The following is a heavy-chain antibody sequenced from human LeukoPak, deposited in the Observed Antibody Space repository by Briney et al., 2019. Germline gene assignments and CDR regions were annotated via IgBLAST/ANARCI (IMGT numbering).Heavy chain of an antibody. D-gene: IGHD3-9*01. Sequence: SETLSLTCTVSGGSISSSSYYWGWIRQPPGKGLEWIGSIYYSGSTYYNPSLKSRVTISVDTSKNQFSLKLSTVTAADTAVYYCAGSRLVIPDYWGQGTLVTVSS. CDR2: IYYSGST. J-gene: IGHJ4*02. CDR3: AGSRLVIPDY. CDR1: GGSISSSSYY. V-gene: IGHV4-39*01.